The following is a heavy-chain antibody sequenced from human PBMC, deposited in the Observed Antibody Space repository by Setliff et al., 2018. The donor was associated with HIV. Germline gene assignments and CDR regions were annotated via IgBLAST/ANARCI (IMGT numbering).Heavy chain of an antibody. V-gene: IGHV4-34*01. Sequence: SETLSLTCAVYGGSFNDYYWTWIRQPPGKGLEWIGEIDHSGSTKYHASLKSRVTISIDTSKNQISLKLSSVTAADTAVYYCARGLNYYGSGGYLPLGYWGQGTLVTVSS. D-gene: IGHD3-10*01. CDR2: IDHSGST. CDR3: ARGLNYYGSGGYLPLGY. CDR1: GGSFNDYY. J-gene: IGHJ4*02.